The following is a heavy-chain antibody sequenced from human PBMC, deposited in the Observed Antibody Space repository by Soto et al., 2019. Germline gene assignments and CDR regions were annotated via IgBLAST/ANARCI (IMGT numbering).Heavy chain of an antibody. D-gene: IGHD7-27*01. CDR3: AREGGVPGAFDF. CDR1: GGTFSSYT. Sequence: QVQLVQSGAEVKKPGSSVKVSCKASGGTFSSYTISWVRQAPGQVLEWMGGITPIFGTPNYAQTFQGRVTILADESTSTAYMELSSLRSGDTAVYYCAREGGVPGAFDFWGQGTLVTVSS. J-gene: IGHJ4*02. CDR2: ITPIFGTP. V-gene: IGHV1-69*01.